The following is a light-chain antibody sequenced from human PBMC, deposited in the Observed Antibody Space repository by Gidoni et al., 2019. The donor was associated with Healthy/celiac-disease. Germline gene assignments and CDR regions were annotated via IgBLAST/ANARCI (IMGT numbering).Light chain of an antibody. Sequence: EIVLTQSPGTLSLSPGDRATLSCRASQRVSSSYLAWYQQKPGQAPRLLIYGASSRATGIPDRVSGSGSGTDFTLTISRLEPEDFAVYYCQQYDSSPRLTFGGGTKVEIK. J-gene: IGKJ4*01. CDR2: GAS. V-gene: IGKV3-20*01. CDR1: QRVSSSY. CDR3: QQYDSSPRLT.